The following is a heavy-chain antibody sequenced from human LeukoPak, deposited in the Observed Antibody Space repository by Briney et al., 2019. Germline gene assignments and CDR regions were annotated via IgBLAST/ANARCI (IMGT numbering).Heavy chain of an antibody. CDR1: GGSISSGSYY. V-gene: IGHV4-61*02. J-gene: IGHJ6*04. D-gene: IGHD4-17*01. CDR3: AFRRSLDV. Sequence: SETLSLTCTVSGGSISSGSYYWSWIRQPAGKGLEWIGRIYTSGSTNYNPSLKSRVTISVDTSKNQFSLKLSSATAADTAVYYCAFRRSLDVWGKGTTVTVSS. CDR2: IYTSGST.